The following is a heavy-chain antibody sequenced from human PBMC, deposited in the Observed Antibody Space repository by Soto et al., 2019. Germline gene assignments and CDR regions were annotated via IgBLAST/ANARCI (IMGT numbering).Heavy chain of an antibody. D-gene: IGHD6-13*01. CDR2: ISAYNGNT. V-gene: IGHV1-18*01. CDR3: ARGLKGRSSNWYDY. J-gene: IGHJ5*01. CDR1: GYTFTSYG. Sequence: ASVKVSFKASGYTFTSYGISWVRQAPGQGLEWMGWISAYNGNTNYAQKLQGRVTMTTDTSTSTAYMELRSLRSDDTAVYYCARGLKGRSSNWYDYWGQGTPVTVSS.